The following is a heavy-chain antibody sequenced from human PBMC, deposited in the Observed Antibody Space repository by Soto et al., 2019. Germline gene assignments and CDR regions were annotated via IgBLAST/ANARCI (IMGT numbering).Heavy chain of an antibody. CDR1: GGTFSSYA. V-gene: IGHV1-69*06. J-gene: IGHJ6*02. CDR3: ARSRIAAAGKGEYYYSVMDF. CDR2: IIPMFGTA. Sequence: GPSVRVSSTASGGTFSSYAISWVRQAPGQGLEWMGGIIPMFGTANYAQKLQGRVTITADKSTSTAYMVLSSLRSEDTAVYYCARSRIAAAGKGEYYYSVMDFWGQGTTVTVSS. D-gene: IGHD6-13*01.